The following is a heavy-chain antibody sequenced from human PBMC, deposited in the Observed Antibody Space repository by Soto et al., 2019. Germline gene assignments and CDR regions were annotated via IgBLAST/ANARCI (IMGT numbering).Heavy chain of an antibody. CDR3: ARGLILWVGELSRRGGYYYYMDD. CDR1: GGSFSGYQ. Sequence: QVQLQQWGAGLLKPSETLSLTCAVYGGSFSGYQWTWIRQTPGKGLEWIGEINDSGNINYNPSLKSRVTMLGDTAKQHIALKLSAVTAADTSVYYCARGLILWVGELSRRGGYYYYMDDWGKGTAVTVSS. J-gene: IGHJ6*03. D-gene: IGHD3-10*01. V-gene: IGHV4-34*01. CDR2: INDSGNI.